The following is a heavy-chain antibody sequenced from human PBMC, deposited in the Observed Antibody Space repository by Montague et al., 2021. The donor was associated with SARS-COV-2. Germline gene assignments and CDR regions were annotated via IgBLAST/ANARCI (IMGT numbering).Heavy chain of an antibody. Sequence: SETRSLTCAVPGGSFSTYSWNWIRQPPGKGLEWIGEIHHGGSTNYNPSLKSRVTISADTSKNQFSLKLTSVATADTAVYYCARLGDGVVPSPILGVGPYYSYYYMDVWGKGTTVTVSS. J-gene: IGHJ6*03. CDR2: IHHGGST. V-gene: IGHV4-34*01. CDR3: ARLGDGVVPSPILGVGPYYSYYYMDV. CDR1: GGSFSTYS. D-gene: IGHD3-10*01.